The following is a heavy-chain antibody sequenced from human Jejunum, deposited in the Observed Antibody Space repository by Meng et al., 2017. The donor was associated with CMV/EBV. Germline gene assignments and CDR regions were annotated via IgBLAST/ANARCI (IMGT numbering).Heavy chain of an antibody. CDR2: IKNKANSYIT. Sequence: ASGLTFSAHHIDWVGQAPGKGLEWVGRIKNKANSYITEYAASVRGRFTISRDDSKNSLYLQMNSLKTEDTAVYYCGRDSMKGGGFDCWGQGILVTVSS. J-gene: IGHJ4*02. CDR3: GRDSMKGGGFDC. D-gene: IGHD3-16*01. CDR1: GLTFSAHH. V-gene: IGHV3-72*01.